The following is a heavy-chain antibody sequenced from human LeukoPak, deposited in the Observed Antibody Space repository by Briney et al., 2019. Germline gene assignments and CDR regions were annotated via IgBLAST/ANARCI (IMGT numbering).Heavy chain of an antibody. J-gene: IGHJ6*02. CDR3: AGHYDSSGYDYYYGMDV. CDR2: INSSSSYI. V-gene: IGHV3-21*01. CDR1: GFPFSSYS. Sequence: GGSLDLSFAASGFPFSSYSMNWGRPAPGKGVGGVSSINSSSSYIYYADSVKGRFTISRDNAKNSLYLQMNSLRAEDTAVYYCAGHYDSSGYDYYYGMDVWGQGTTVTVSS. D-gene: IGHD3-22*01.